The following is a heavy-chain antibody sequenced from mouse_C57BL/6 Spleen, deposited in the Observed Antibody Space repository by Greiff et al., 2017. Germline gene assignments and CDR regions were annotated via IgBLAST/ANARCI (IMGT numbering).Heavy chain of an antibody. CDR1: GFSFNTYA. CDR3: VRHRADDYESWFAY. CDR2: IRSKSNNYAT. V-gene: IGHV10-1*01. J-gene: IGHJ3*01. Sequence: EVKLVESGGGLVQPKGSLKLSCAASGFSFNTYAMNWVRQAPGKGLEWVARIRSKSNNYATYYADSVKDRFTISRDDSESMLYLQMNNLKTEDTAMYYCVRHRADDYESWFAYWGQGTLVTVSA. D-gene: IGHD2-4*01.